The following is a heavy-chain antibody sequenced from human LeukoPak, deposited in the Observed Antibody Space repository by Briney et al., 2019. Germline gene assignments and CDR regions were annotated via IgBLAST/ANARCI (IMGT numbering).Heavy chain of an antibody. CDR1: ESTLANYA. J-gene: IGHJ4*02. Sequence: GGSLRLSCVATESTLANYAVAWFRQAPGEGLQWVSSINGRGDITYYADSVKGRFTISRDNSKNTLYLQMNSLRAEDTAVYYCARDRGRYCSGGSCYRPMNYWGQGTLVTVSS. D-gene: IGHD2-15*01. CDR2: INGRGDIT. CDR3: ARDRGRYCSGGSCYRPMNY. V-gene: IGHV3-23*01.